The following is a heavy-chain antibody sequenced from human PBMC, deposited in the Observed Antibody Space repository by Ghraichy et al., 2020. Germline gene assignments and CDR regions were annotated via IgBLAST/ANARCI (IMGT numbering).Heavy chain of an antibody. CDR2: INPKSGDT. Sequence: ASVKVSCKTSGYTFSNYYIHWVRQAPGQGLEWMGWINPKSGDTNYAQKFQGRVTMTRDTSINTAYMELRRLRFDDTAVYYCARHRVRPTYYYDTSASDYWGQGTLVTVSP. CDR3: ARHRVRPTYYYDTSASDY. J-gene: IGHJ4*02. D-gene: IGHD3-22*01. V-gene: IGHV1-2*02. CDR1: GYTFSNYY.